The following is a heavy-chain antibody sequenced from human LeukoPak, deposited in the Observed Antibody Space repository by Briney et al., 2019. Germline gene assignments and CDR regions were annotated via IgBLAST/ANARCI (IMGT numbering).Heavy chain of an antibody. CDR1: GGSISSSSYY. CDR2: IYYSGST. Sequence: SETLSLTCTVSGGSISSSSYYWGWIRQPPGKGPEWIGSIYYSGSTYYNPSLKSRVTISADTSKNQFSLKLSSVTAADTAIYFCAKNGQSGFSFDPWGQGTLVTVSS. J-gene: IGHJ5*02. CDR3: AKNGQSGFSFDP. D-gene: IGHD2-8*01. V-gene: IGHV4-39*07.